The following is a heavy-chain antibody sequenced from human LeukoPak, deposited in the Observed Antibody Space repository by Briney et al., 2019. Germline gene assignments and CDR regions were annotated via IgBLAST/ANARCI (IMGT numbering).Heavy chain of an antibody. CDR3: AKDLEDGSSWYSASGY. Sequence: GRSLRLSCAASGFTFSSYGMHWVRQAPGKGLEWVAVISYDGSNKYYADSVKGRFTISRDNSKNTLYLQMNRLRAEDTAVYYCAKDLEDGSSWYSASGYWGQGTLVTVSS. D-gene: IGHD6-13*01. V-gene: IGHV3-30*18. J-gene: IGHJ4*02. CDR1: GFTFSSYG. CDR2: ISYDGSNK.